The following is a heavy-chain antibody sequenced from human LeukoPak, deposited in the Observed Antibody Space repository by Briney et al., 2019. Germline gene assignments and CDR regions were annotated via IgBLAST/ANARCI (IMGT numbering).Heavy chain of an antibody. CDR1: GGSISSYY. V-gene: IGHV4-59*01. D-gene: IGHD2-2*02. CDR2: IYYSGST. J-gene: IGHJ4*02. Sequence: SETLSLTCTVSGGSISSYYWSWIRQPPGKGLEWIGYIYYSGSTNYKPSLKSRVTISVDTSKNQFSLKLSSVTAADTAVYYCARAIPLDYWGQGTLVTVSS. CDR3: ARAIPLDY.